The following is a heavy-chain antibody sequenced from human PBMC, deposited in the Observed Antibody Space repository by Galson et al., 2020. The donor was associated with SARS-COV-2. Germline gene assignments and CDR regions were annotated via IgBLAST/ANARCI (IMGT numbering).Heavy chain of an antibody. J-gene: IGHJ4*02. CDR1: GFTFSSYG. Sequence: GESLKISCAASGFTFSSYGMNWVRQAPGRGLEWLSYISHSGTTIYYADSVKGRFTISRDNAENSLYLQMHSLRPEDTAVYYCARGYNSDLYYYWGQGTLVTVSS. V-gene: IGHV3-48*01. D-gene: IGHD6-19*01. CDR2: ISHSGTTI. CDR3: ARGYNSDLYYY.